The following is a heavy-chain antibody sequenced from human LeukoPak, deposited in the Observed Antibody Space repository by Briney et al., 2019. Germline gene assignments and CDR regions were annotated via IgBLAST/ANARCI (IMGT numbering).Heavy chain of an antibody. CDR2: IIPIFGTA. J-gene: IGHJ3*02. V-gene: IGHV1-69*05. Sequence: SVKVSCKASGGTFSSYAISWVRQAPGQGLEWMGRIIPIFGTANYAQKFQGRVTITTDESTSTAYMELSSLRSEDTAVYYCARGGRIAARTHDALDIWGQGTMVTVSS. CDR3: ARGGRIAARTHDALDI. CDR1: GGTFSSYA. D-gene: IGHD6-6*01.